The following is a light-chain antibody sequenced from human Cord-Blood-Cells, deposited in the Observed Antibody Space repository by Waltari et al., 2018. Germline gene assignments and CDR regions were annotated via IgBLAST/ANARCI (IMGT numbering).Light chain of an antibody. CDR2: GAS. Sequence: EIVLTQSPGTLSSSPGERATLSCRAIQRVSSTYLAWNQQKPGQAPRLLIYGASSRATGIPDRFSGSGSGTDFTLTISRLEPEDFAVYYCQQYGSSPFTFGPGTKVDIK. J-gene: IGKJ3*01. CDR1: QRVSSTY. CDR3: QQYGSSPFT. V-gene: IGKV3-20*01.